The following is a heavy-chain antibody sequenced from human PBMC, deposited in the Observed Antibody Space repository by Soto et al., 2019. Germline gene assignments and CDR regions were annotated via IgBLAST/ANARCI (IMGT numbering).Heavy chain of an antibody. CDR1: GGAINTFY. CDR3: AREGSYSAYNFAHGIQLWSFDF. D-gene: IGHD5-12*01. V-gene: IGHV4-4*07. J-gene: IGHJ4*02. Sequence: PETLSLTCTVSGGAINTFYWSWVRQPAGKGLEWIGRIFSSGSTSFNPSLESRVAMSVDTSKNHFSLNLSSVTAADMAVYYCAREGSYSAYNFAHGIQLWSFDFWGQGALVTVSS. CDR2: IFSSGST.